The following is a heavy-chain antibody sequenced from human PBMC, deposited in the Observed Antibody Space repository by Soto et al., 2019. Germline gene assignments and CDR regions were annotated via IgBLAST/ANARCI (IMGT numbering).Heavy chain of an antibody. V-gene: IGHV1-2*02. D-gene: IGHD3-10*01. J-gene: IGHJ4*02. Sequence: QVQLVQSGTAVKKPGASVKVSCKASGYTVTDYYIHWVRQAPGQGLEWMGWIDPKNGGTIYAQKFQDRVTMTRDTSISTAYMDLSRMTSDDTAVYYCASDDYGIYPYWGQGTLVTVSS. CDR1: GYTVTDYY. CDR2: IDPKNGGT. CDR3: ASDDYGIYPY.